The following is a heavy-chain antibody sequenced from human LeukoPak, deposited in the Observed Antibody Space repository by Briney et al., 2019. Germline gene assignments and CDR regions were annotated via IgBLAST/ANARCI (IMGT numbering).Heavy chain of an antibody. D-gene: IGHD1-7*01. J-gene: IGHJ4*02. Sequence: GGSLRLSCAASGFTVTSSYMTWVRQAQGKGLEWVSILYRGGSTKYADSVRGRFIISRDDSKNTLFLQMNSLRAEDMGVYYCAKNLRHLAYWGQGTLVTVSS. CDR2: LYRGGST. CDR3: AKNLRHLAY. V-gene: IGHV3-66*01. CDR1: GFTVTSSY.